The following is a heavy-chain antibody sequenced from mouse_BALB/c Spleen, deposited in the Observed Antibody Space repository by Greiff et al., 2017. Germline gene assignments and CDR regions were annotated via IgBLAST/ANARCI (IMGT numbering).Heavy chain of an antibody. CDR2: IYPGNGGT. D-gene: IGHD2-13*01. V-gene: IGHV1-12*01. Sequence: LQQSGAELVRSGASVKMSCKASGYTFTSYNMHWVKQTPGQGLEWIGYIYPGNGGTNYNQKFKGKATLTADTSSSTAYMQISSLTSEDSAVYFCARGGTNYYAMDYWGQGTSVTVSS. CDR1: GYTFTSYN. CDR3: ARGGTNYYAMDY. J-gene: IGHJ4*01.